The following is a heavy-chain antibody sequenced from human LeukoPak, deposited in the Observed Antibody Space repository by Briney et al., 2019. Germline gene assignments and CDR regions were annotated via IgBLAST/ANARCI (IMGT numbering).Heavy chain of an antibody. CDR2: ISSSGSTI. CDR3: ARATMVIRSNWFDP. J-gene: IGHJ5*02. Sequence: GGSLRLSCAASGFTFSDYYMSWIRQAPGKGLEWVSYISSSGSTIYYADPVKGRFTIYRDNAKNSLYLHMNRLRAEDTAVYYCARATMVIRSNWFDPWGQGTLVTVSS. D-gene: IGHD3-10*01. CDR1: GFTFSDYY. V-gene: IGHV3-11*04.